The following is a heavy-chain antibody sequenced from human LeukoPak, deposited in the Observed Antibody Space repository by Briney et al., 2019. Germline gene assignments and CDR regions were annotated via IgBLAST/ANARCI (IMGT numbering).Heavy chain of an antibody. V-gene: IGHV3-48*04. CDR1: EFTFSGYT. CDR2: ISTSGATI. J-gene: IGHJ3*02. CDR3: ARASKLLRYFDWLPSGVDAFDI. Sequence: GGSLRLSCAASEFTFSGYTMNWVRQAPGKGLEWISFISTSGATIYYADSVKGRFTISRDNAKNSLYLQVNSLRAEDTAVYYCARASKLLRYFDWLPSGVDAFDIWGQGTMVTVSS. D-gene: IGHD3-9*01.